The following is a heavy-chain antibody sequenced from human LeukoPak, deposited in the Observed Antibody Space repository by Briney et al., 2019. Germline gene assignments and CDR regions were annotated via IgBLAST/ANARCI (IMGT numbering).Heavy chain of an antibody. CDR1: GLTFSDYS. J-gene: IGHJ4*02. D-gene: IGHD6-13*01. CDR3: AKDAAGPEY. V-gene: IGHV3-23*01. CDR2: ISAGGGST. Sequence: PGGSLRLSCAASGLTFSDYSMTWVRHAPGKGLFWVSGISAGGGSTYYADSVKGRFTISRDNSRNTLYLQMNSLRAEDTAVYYCAKDAAGPEYWGQGTLVTVSS.